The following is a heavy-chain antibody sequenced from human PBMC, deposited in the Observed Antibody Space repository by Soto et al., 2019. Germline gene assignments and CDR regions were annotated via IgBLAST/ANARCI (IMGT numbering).Heavy chain of an antibody. CDR2: IHAGNGYT. CDR3: ARGQYSGYVFKLAFDI. Sequence: QVQLVQSGAQVKKPGASVKVSCKASGYTFDNYALHWVRQAPGRRLEWMGWIHAGNGYTKYSQRFQGRVTITRDTSAGTVDMDLSSLRSEDTAVYYCARGQYSGYVFKLAFDIWGQGTMVTVSS. J-gene: IGHJ3*02. V-gene: IGHV1-3*01. CDR1: GYTFDNYA. D-gene: IGHD5-12*01.